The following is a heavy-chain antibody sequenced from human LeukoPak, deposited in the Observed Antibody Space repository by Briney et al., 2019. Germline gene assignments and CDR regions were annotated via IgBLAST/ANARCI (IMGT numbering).Heavy chain of an antibody. J-gene: IGHJ6*04. CDR2: ISYDGSNK. V-gene: IGHV3-30*03. Sequence: GGSLRLSCAASGFILNNYGVHWVRQAPGKGLEWVAVISYDGSNKYYADTVKGRFTISRDNSKNTLYLQMNSLRAEDTAVYYCARVYQVDVWGKGTTVTVSS. CDR1: GFILNNYG. CDR3: ARVYQVDV.